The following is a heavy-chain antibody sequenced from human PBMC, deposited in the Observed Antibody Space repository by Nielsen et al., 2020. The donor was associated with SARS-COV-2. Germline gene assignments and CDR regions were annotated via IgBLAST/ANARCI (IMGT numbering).Heavy chain of an antibody. CDR2: ISYDGSDQ. J-gene: IGHJ4*02. CDR3: VKDGAYYGVRGVVHFGH. D-gene: IGHD3-10*01. V-gene: IGHV3-30*18. Sequence: GESLKISCAASGFTFSRFGMHWVRQTPGRGLEWVAYISYDGSDQYYEDSLKGRFTISRDNSKNILYLQMNNLRAEDTAVYYCVKDGAYYGVRGVVHFGHGGRGNLVTVSS. CDR1: GFTFSRFG.